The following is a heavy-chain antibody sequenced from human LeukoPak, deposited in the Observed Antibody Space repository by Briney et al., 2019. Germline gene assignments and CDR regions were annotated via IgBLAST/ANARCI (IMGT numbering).Heavy chain of an antibody. CDR3: ARDSSPAALPYMDA. D-gene: IGHD2-2*01. J-gene: IGHJ6*03. CDR1: GGSMKRSY. V-gene: IGHV4-59*01. CDR2: IDDSGNT. Sequence: PSETLSLTRLVSGGSMKRSYWTWIRQAPGKGLEWIGNIDDSGNTNYSPSLKSRVTISLDTSKNQFSLRATSVTAADRALYFCARDSSPAALPYMDAWGKGTTVTVSS.